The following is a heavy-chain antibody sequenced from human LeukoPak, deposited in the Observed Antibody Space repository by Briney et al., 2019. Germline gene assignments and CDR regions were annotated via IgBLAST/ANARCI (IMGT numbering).Heavy chain of an antibody. CDR2: IYYSGST. V-gene: IGHV4-39*07. J-gene: IGHJ4*02. D-gene: IGHD3-3*01. Sequence: SETLSLTCTASGGSISSSSYYWGWICQPPGKGLEWIGSIYYSGSTYYNPSLKSRVTISVDTSKNQFSLKLSSVTAADTAVYYCARGDFLPPDYWGQGTLVTVSS. CDR3: ARGDFLPPDY. CDR1: GGSISSSSYY.